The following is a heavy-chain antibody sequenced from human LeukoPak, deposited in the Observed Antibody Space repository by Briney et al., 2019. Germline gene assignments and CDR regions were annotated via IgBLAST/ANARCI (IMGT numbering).Heavy chain of an antibody. Sequence: PSETLSFTCTVSGGSISSYYWNWMRQPPGKGLEWIGYIYYSGSTNYNPSLKSRVTISVDTSKNQLSLKLSSVTAADTAVYYCARHWETSSWYVDYWGQGTLVTVSS. CDR2: IYYSGST. D-gene: IGHD6-13*01. J-gene: IGHJ4*02. V-gene: IGHV4-59*08. CDR1: GGSISSYY. CDR3: ARHWETSSWYVDY.